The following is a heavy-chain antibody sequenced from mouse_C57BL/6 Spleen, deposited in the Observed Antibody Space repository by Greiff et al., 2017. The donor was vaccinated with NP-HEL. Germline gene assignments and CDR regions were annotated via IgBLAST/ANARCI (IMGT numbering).Heavy chain of an antibody. V-gene: IGHV1-5*01. D-gene: IGHD1-1*01. Sequence: VQLQQSGTVLARPGASVKMSCKTSGYTFTSYWMHWVKQRPGQGLEWIGAIYPGNSDTSYNQKFKGKAKLTAVTSASTAYMELSSLTNEDSAVYYCTRGYYGSSHWYFDVWGTGTTVTVSS. J-gene: IGHJ1*03. CDR2: IYPGNSDT. CDR1: GYTFTSYW. CDR3: TRGYYGSSHWYFDV.